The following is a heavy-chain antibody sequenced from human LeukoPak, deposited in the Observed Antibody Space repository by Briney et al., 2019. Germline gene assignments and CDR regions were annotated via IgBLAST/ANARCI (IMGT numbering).Heavy chain of an antibody. Sequence: TASETLSLTCTVSGGSISSSNYYWGWVRQPPGKGLEWIGSIFYGANTYSNPSLKSRVTISVDTSKNQFSLKLSSVTAADTAVYYCARQTAYGSGPWGQGTLVTVSS. J-gene: IGHJ5*02. D-gene: IGHD3-10*01. CDR2: IFYGANT. CDR3: ARQTAYGSGP. V-gene: IGHV4-39*01. CDR1: GGSISSSNYY.